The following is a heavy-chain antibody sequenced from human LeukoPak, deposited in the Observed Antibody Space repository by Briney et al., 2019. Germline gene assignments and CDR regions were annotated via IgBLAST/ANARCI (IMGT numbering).Heavy chain of an antibody. J-gene: IGHJ4*02. V-gene: IGHV4-34*01. D-gene: IGHD3-3*02. CDR1: GGSFSGFY. Sequence: PSETLSLTCEVYGGSFSGFYRSWIRQSPGKGLEWIGEIYYTGTTNYNPSLKSRVTISIDKSKKQMSLKLSSVTAADTAVYYCARRGGWSVIGYWGQGTLVTVSS. CDR3: ARRGGWSVIGY. CDR2: IYYTGTT.